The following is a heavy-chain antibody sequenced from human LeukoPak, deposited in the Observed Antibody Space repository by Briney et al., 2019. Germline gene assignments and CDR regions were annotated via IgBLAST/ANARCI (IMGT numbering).Heavy chain of an antibody. Sequence: GASVKVSCKASGYTFTSYAMNWVRQAPGQGLEWMGWINPNSGGTNYAQKFQGRVTMTRDTSISTAYMELSRLRSDDTAVYYCARGTYYYDSSGYYAEGYWGQGTLVTVSS. CDR3: ARGTYYYDSSGYYAEGY. D-gene: IGHD3-22*01. J-gene: IGHJ4*02. CDR2: INPNSGGT. CDR1: GYTFTSYA. V-gene: IGHV1-2*02.